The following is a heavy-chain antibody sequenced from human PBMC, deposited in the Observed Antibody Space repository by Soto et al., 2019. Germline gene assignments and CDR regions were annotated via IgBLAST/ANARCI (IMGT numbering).Heavy chain of an antibody. CDR3: VKALGLGVTLTVVVLDAFEI. Sequence: SETLSLTCTVSGYSVTNGYYWGWIRQAPGKGLEWMGSIFHTGSTYYNPSLASRLTMSVDTSKNQFSLNLRSVTAADTAVYYCVKALGLGVTLTVVVLDAFEIWGQGTKVTVSS. D-gene: IGHD2-15*01. V-gene: IGHV4-38-2*02. CDR1: GYSVTNGYY. J-gene: IGHJ3*02. CDR2: IFHTGST.